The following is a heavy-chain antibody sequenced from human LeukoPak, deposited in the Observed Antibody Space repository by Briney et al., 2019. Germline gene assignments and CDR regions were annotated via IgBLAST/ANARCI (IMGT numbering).Heavy chain of an antibody. D-gene: IGHD3-22*01. V-gene: IGHV3-30*18. Sequence: GGSLRLSCAASGFTFSSYGMHWVRQAPGKGLEWVAVISYDGSNKYYADSVKGRFTISRDNSKNTLYLQMNSLRAEDTAVYYCAKELLTDYDSSGYSSDYWGPGTLDYWGQGTLVTVSS. J-gene: IGHJ4*02. CDR3: AKELLTDYDSSGYSSDYWGPGTLDY. CDR2: ISYDGSNK. CDR1: GFTFSSYG.